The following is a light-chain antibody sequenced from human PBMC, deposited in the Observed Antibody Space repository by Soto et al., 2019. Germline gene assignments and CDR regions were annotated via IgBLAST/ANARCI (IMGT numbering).Light chain of an antibody. Sequence: EIGLTQSPGTLSLSPGDRATLSCRASQSVASNYLAWYQQKPGQAPRLLIFGASTRAIGIPDRFRGSGSGTAFTLTISRLEPADFAVYYCQQYDNSRWTFGQGTKVEFK. J-gene: IGKJ1*01. CDR2: GAS. V-gene: IGKV3-20*01. CDR3: QQYDNSRWT. CDR1: QSVASNY.